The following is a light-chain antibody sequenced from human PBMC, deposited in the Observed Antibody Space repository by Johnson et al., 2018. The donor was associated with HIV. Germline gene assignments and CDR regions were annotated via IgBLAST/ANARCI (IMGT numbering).Light chain of an antibody. J-gene: IGLJ1*01. Sequence: QSVLTQPPSLSAAPGQKVTVACSGSNSWYQQLPGAAPKLLIYENNKRPSGIPDRFSGSKSGTSATLGITGLHTGDEADYYCGTWDSSLSTGVFGTGTKVTFL. CDR2: ENN. V-gene: IGLV1-51*02. CDR3: GTWDSSLSTGV. CDR1: NS.